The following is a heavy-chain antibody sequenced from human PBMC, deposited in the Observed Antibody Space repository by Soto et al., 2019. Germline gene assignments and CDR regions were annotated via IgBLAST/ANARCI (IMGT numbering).Heavy chain of an antibody. CDR1: GFTFSSYA. J-gene: IGHJ6*02. V-gene: IGHV3-23*01. D-gene: IGHD3-22*01. CDR2: ISGSGGST. Sequence: GGSLRLSCAASGFTFSSYAMSWVRQAPGKGLEWVSAISGSGGSTYYADSVKGRFTISRDNSKNTLYLQMNSLRAEDTAVYYCARSYYYDSSGYLPPYYYYYGMDVWGQGTTVTVSS. CDR3: ARSYYYDSSGYLPPYYYYYGMDV.